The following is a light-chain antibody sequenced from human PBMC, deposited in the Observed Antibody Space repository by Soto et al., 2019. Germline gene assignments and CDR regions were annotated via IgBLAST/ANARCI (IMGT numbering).Light chain of an antibody. V-gene: IGLV1-44*01. CDR1: SSNIGSKT. Sequence: QSVLTQPPSASGTPGQRVTISCSGSSSNIGSKTVNWYQQFPGTAPKLLTYSNNQRPSGVPDRFSGSKSGTSASLAISGLQSEDEADYYCAAGDDSLNGPVFGGGTKLTVL. CDR2: SNN. CDR3: AAGDDSLNGPV. J-gene: IGLJ3*02.